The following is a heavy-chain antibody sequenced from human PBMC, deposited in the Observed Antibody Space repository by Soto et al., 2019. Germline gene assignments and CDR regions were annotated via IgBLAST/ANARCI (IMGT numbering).Heavy chain of an antibody. V-gene: IGHV4-4*07. CDR1: GGSIKNYY. D-gene: IGHD3-22*01. Sequence: QVQLQESGPRLVKPSETLSLSCTVSGGSIKNYYWSWIRQPAGKGLEWIGRIYSTGSTNYNASLKSRVTMSVDTSNNQFSLRLRSVTAADTAVYYCARDEYYDSNNWFDTWGQETLVTVSS. CDR2: IYSTGST. CDR3: ARDEYYDSNNWFDT. J-gene: IGHJ5*02.